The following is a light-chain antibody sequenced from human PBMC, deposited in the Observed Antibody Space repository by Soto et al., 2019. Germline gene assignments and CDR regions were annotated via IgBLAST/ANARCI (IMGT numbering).Light chain of an antibody. CDR3: MQALQTPRT. Sequence: DVVMTQSPLSLPVTPGEPASISCRSSQSLLHSNGYNYLDWYLQKPGQSPQLLIYLGSNRASGVPHRFSGSGSGTDFTLKISRVEAEDVGVYYCMQALQTPRTFGQGTKLAIK. CDR2: LGS. CDR1: QSLLHSNGYNY. V-gene: IGKV2-28*01. J-gene: IGKJ2*01.